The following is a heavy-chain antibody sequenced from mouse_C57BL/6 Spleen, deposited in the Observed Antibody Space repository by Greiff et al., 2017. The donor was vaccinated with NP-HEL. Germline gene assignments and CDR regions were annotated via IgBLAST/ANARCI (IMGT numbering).Heavy chain of an antibody. V-gene: IGHV5-9-1*02. CDR2: ISSGGDYI. CDR1: GFTFSSYA. D-gene: IGHD2-4*01. CDR3: TRVGSYYDSDY. Sequence: EVQGVESGEGLVKPGGSLKLSCAASGFTFSSYAMSWVRQTPEKRLEWVAYISSGGDYIYYADTVKGRFTISRDNARNTLYLQMSSLKSEDKAMYYCTRVGSYYDSDYWGQGTTLTVSS. J-gene: IGHJ2*01.